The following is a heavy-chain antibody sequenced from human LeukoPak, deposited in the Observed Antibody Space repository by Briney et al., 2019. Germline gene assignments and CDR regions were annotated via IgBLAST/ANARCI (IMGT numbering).Heavy chain of an antibody. CDR2: ISSSSSTI. V-gene: IGHV3-48*02. CDR3: ARATAITGTRYLDY. Sequence: SGGSLRLSCAASGFTFSSYSMNWVRQAPGKGLEWVSYISSSSSTIYYADSVKGRFTISRDNAKNSLYLQMNSLRDEDTAVYYCARATAITGTRYLDYWGQGTLVTVSS. J-gene: IGHJ4*02. CDR1: GFTFSSYS. D-gene: IGHD1-20*01.